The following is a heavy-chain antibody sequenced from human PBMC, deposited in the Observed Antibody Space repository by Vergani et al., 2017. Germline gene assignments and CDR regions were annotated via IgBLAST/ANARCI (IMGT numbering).Heavy chain of an antibody. CDR2: IYDSGDT. CDR3: ARGALWWLRQIDS. Sequence: QVQLQESGPGLVKPSETLSLTCSVSGDSMNTYYWTWIRQPPGQGLEWIGYIYDSGDTKYNPSLKSRVTMSLDTSKNQFSLNLYSVTAADTAGYYCARGALWWLRQIDSWVQGTLVTVSS. V-gene: IGHV4-59*01. CDR1: GDSMNTYY. J-gene: IGHJ4*02. D-gene: IGHD2-21*01.